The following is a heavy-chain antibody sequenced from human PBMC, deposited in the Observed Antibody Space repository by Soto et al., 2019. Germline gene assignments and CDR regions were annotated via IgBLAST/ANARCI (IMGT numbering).Heavy chain of an antibody. V-gene: IGHV4-59*01. Sequence: TSETLSLTCTVASGSISSYYWSWIRQPPGKGLEWIGYIYYSGSTNYNPSLKSRVTISVDTSKNQFSLKLRSVTAADTAVYYCARDLNYYFDYWGQGTRVTVSS. CDR2: IYYSGST. CDR3: ARDLNYYFDY. CDR1: SGSISSYY. J-gene: IGHJ4*02. D-gene: IGHD1-20*01.